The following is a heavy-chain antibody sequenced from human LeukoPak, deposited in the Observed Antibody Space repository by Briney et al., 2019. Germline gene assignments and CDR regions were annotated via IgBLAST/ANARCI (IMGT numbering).Heavy chain of an antibody. D-gene: IGHD2-21*01. V-gene: IGHV3-53*01. Sequence: GGSLRLSCAASGFTVSSNYMSWVRQAPGKGLEWGSVIYSGGSTYYADSVKGRFTISRDNSQNTLYLQMNSLRAEDTAVYYCARDCGGDCYYAFDIWGQGTMVAVSS. CDR2: IYSGGST. J-gene: IGHJ3*02. CDR1: GFTVSSNY. CDR3: ARDCGGDCYYAFDI.